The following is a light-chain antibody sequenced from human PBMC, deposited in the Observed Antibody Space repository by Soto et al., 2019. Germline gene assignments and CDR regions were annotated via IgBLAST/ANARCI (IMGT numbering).Light chain of an antibody. V-gene: IGKV3-20*01. CDR2: GAS. CDR3: XXXXXSXWT. CDR1: QSISSTY. Sequence: EIVLTQSPGTLSLSPGEXXTXXCXASQSISSTYLVWYQQKLGQAPRLLIYGASSRATGIPDRFSGSGSGTDFTLTIXRXXXXXXXXXXXXXXXXSXWTFGQGTKVEIK. J-gene: IGKJ1*01.